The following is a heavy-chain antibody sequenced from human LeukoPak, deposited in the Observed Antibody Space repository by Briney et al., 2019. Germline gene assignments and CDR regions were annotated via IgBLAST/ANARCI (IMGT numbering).Heavy chain of an antibody. CDR2: ISAYNGNT. CDR3: ARDPHRIAVAGTLPFDY. Sequence: ASVKVSCKASDYTFTSYGISWVRQAPGQGLEWMGWISAYNGNTNYAQKLQGRVTMTTDTSTSTAYMELRSLRSDDTAVYYCARDPHRIAVAGTLPFDYWGQGTLVTVSS. J-gene: IGHJ4*02. CDR1: DYTFTSYG. V-gene: IGHV1-18*01. D-gene: IGHD6-19*01.